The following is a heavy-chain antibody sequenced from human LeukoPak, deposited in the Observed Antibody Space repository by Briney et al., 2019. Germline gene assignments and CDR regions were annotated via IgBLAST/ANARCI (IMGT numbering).Heavy chain of an antibody. V-gene: IGHV4-59*01. J-gene: IGHJ4*02. Sequence: KSSETLTLTCTVSGGTISSYYRSWIRQPPGKGLEWIGYIYYTRSTHYNPSLKSRVTISVDTSKNQLSLKLSSVTAADTAVYYCARVRYSERLTGYYGDGYFDYWGQGTLVTVSS. D-gene: IGHD3-9*01. CDR1: GGTISSYY. CDR2: IYYTRST. CDR3: ARVRYSERLTGYYGDGYFDY.